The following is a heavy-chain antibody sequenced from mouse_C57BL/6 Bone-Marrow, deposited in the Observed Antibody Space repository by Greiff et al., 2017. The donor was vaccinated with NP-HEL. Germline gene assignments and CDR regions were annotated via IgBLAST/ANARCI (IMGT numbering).Heavy chain of an antibody. CDR3: ARGGLLRFSFDY. V-gene: IGHV1-19*01. D-gene: IGHD2-3*01. J-gene: IGHJ2*01. CDR1: GYTFTDYY. CDR2: INPYNGGT. Sequence: VQLQQSGPVLVKPGASVKMSCKASGYTFTDYYMNWVKQSHGKSLEWIGVINPYNGGTSYNQKFKGKATLTVDKSSSTAYMELNSLTSEDSAVYYCARGGLLRFSFDYWGQGTTLTVSS.